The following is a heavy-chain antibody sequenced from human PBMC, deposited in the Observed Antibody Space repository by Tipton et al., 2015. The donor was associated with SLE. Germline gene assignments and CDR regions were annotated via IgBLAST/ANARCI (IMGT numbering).Heavy chain of an antibody. CDR1: GFTFSNAW. J-gene: IGHJ4*02. CDR2: IYSAGST. V-gene: IGHV3-53*05. Sequence: SLRLSCAASGFTFSNAWMSWVRQAPGKGLEWVSVIYSAGSTYYADSVKGRFTISRDNSKNTLYLQMNSLRAEDTAVYYCARDEKGYYDFWSGYPSNWGQGTRVTVSS. D-gene: IGHD3-3*01. CDR3: ARDEKGYYDFWSGYPSN.